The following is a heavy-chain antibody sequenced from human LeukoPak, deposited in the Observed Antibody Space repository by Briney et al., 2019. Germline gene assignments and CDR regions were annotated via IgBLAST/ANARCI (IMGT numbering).Heavy chain of an antibody. D-gene: IGHD3-10*01. CDR1: GFTFSSYG. V-gene: IGHV3-23*01. CDR3: AKFPWGMVRGVMFWVDV. CDR2: ISGSGGST. J-gene: IGHJ6*04. Sequence: GGSLRLSCAASGFTFSSYGMSWVRQAPGKGLEWVSAISGSGGSTYYADSVKGRFTISRDNSKNTLYLQMNSLRAEDTAVYYCAKFPWGMVRGVMFWVDVWGKGTTVTISS.